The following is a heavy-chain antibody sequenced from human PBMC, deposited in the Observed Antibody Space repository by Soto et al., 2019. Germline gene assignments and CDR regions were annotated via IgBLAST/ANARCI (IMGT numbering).Heavy chain of an antibody. CDR1: GGTFSSYT. CDR3: AREWNNWSPFDY. Sequence: QVQLVQSGAEVKKPGSTVKVSCKASGGTFSSYTISWVRQAPGQGLEWMGRIIPILGIANYAQKFQGRVTITADKSTSTAYMELSSLRSEDTAVYYCAREWNNWSPFDYWGQGTLVTVSS. J-gene: IGHJ4*02. D-gene: IGHD1-20*01. V-gene: IGHV1-69*08. CDR2: IIPILGIA.